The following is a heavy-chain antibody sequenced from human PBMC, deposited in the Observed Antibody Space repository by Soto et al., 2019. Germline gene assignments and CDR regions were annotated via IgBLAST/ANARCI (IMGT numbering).Heavy chain of an antibody. CDR3: AKDRSSGWYGY. CDR2: ISYDGSNK. D-gene: IGHD6-19*01. J-gene: IGHJ4*02. CDR1: GFTFSSYG. V-gene: IGHV3-30*18. Sequence: ESGGGVVPPGRSLRLSCAASGFTFSSYGMHWVRQAPGKGLEWVAVISYDGSNKYYADSVKGRFTISRDNSKNTLYLQMNSLRAEDTAVYYCAKDRSSGWYGYWGQGTLVTVSS.